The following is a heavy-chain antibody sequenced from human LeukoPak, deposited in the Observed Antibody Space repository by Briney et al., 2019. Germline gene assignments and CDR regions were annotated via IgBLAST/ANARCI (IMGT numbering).Heavy chain of an antibody. V-gene: IGHV3-48*03. CDR2: ISSSGSTI. CDR1: GFTFSSYE. Sequence: GGSLRLSCAASGFTFSSYEMNWVRQAPGKGLEWVSDISSSGSTIYYADSVKGRFTISRDNAKNSLYLQMNSLRVDDTAVYYCAREGGGVRPYYYHNGMDVWGKGTTVTVSS. J-gene: IGHJ6*04. CDR3: AREGGGVRPYYYHNGMDV. D-gene: IGHD3-16*01.